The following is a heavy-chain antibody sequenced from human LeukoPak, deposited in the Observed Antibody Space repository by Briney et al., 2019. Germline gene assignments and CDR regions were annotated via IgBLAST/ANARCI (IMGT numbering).Heavy chain of an antibody. J-gene: IGHJ4*02. Sequence: GRSLRLSCAASGFTFSSYAMHWVRQAPGKGLEWVAVISYDGSNIYYADSVKGRFTISRDNSKNTLYLQMNSLRAEDTAVYYCARGFNWNYVRGADYWGQGTLVTVSS. CDR2: ISYDGSNI. D-gene: IGHD1-7*01. V-gene: IGHV3-30-3*01. CDR1: GFTFSSYA. CDR3: ARGFNWNYVRGADY.